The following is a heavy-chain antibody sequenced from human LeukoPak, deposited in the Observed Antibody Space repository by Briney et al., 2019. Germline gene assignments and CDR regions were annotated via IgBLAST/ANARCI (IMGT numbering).Heavy chain of an antibody. Sequence: QPGGSLRLSCAASGFTVSSNYMSWVRQAPGKGLEWVSVIYSGGSTYYADSVKGRFTISRDNSKNTLNLQMNSLRDEDTAIYYCAKGHYDASGTYPFYYYYYMHVWGKGTTVTVSS. CDR2: IYSGGST. J-gene: IGHJ6*03. CDR3: AKGHYDASGTYPFYYYYYMHV. CDR1: GFTVSSNY. D-gene: IGHD3-10*01. V-gene: IGHV3-53*01.